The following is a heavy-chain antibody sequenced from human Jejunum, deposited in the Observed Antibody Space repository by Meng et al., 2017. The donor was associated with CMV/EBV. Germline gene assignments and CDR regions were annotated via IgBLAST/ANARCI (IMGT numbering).Heavy chain of an antibody. J-gene: IGHJ4*02. D-gene: IGHD4-17*01. Sequence: ASGFPLGDFWFHWVRQAPGKGLEWVARINSDGTYTRYADSVQSRFTISRDNAKNTLYLQMDSLRAEDTAVYYCTRDLDTVTKYFFDYWGQGTLVTVSS. CDR3: TRDLDTVTKYFFDY. V-gene: IGHV3-74*01. CDR2: INSDGTYT. CDR1: GFPLGDFW.